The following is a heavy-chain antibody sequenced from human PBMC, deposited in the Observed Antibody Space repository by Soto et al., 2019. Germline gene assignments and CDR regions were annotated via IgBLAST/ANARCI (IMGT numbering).Heavy chain of an antibody. D-gene: IGHD2-21*01. CDR3: AKLRWDLRDACDI. V-gene: IGHV3-23*01. CDR2: IRDRDDST. Sequence: EVQLLASGGDLEQPGGSLRLSCRVSGFPFSSYAMTWFRQAPVKRLEWVSTIRDRDDSTYYADSVKGRVVISRDNSKATLYLQMNSLRAEDTAAYYFAKLRWDLRDACDIWGRGTMVTVS. CDR1: GFPFSSYA. J-gene: IGHJ3*02.